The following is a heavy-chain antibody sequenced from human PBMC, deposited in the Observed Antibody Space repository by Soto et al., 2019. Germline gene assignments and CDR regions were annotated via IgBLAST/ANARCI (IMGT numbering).Heavy chain of an antibody. CDR3: ARGSGIVALPGELEDVNYDY. Sequence: QVQLQQWGAGLVKPSETLSLSCAVYGQSFSGHSWAWIRQPPGKGLEWIGEINESGSTDYNPSLKSRVTISPDTSKNQFSLKLSSVSAADTAAYFCARGSGIVALPGELEDVNYDYWGQGTLVNVSS. J-gene: IGHJ4*02. V-gene: IGHV4-34*01. CDR1: GQSFSGHS. CDR2: INESGST. D-gene: IGHD1-1*01.